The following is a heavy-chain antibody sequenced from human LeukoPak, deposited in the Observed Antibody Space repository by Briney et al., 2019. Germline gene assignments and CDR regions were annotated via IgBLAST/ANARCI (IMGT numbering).Heavy chain of an antibody. CDR3: ARELGNYYGSGSQTYYYYYGMDV. D-gene: IGHD3-10*01. CDR2: IKQDGSEK. Sequence: GGSLRLSCAISGFTFSSYWMSWVRQAPGKGLEWVANIKQDGSEKNYVDSLKGRFTISRDNAKNSLYLHMNSLRAEDTAVYYCARELGNYYGSGSQTYYYYYGMDVWGQGTTVTVSS. J-gene: IGHJ6*02. V-gene: IGHV3-7*01. CDR1: GFTFSSYW.